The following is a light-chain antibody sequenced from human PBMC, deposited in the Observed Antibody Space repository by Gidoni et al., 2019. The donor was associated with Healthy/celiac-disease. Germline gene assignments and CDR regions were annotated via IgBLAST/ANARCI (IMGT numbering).Light chain of an antibody. Sequence: QSALPPPASVSGSPGPSITISCTGTSSDVGGYNYVSWYQQHPGKAPKLMIYEVSNRPSGVSNRFSGSKSGNTASLTISGLQAEDEADYYCSSYTSSSTLAVFGGGTKLTVL. CDR3: SSYTSSSTLAV. CDR1: SSDVGGYNY. V-gene: IGLV2-14*01. J-gene: IGLJ3*02. CDR2: EVS.